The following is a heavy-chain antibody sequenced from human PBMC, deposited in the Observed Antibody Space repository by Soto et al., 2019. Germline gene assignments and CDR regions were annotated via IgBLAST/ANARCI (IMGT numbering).Heavy chain of an antibody. D-gene: IGHD3-3*01. CDR2: TSVYNGYT. CDR1: GYTFTSYG. CDR3: ARGDVITIFGVLTISGFDY. Sequence: QVQLVQSGAEVKKPGASVKVSCKASGYTFTSYGISWVRQAPGQGLEWMGWTSVYNGYTNYAQKVQGRLTMTTDTSTSTAYMELRSLRSDDTAVYYCARGDVITIFGVLTISGFDYWGQGTLVTVSS. V-gene: IGHV1-18*01. J-gene: IGHJ4*02.